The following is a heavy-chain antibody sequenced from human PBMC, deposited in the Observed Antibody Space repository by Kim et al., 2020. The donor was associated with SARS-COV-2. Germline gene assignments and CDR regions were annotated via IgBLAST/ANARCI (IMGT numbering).Heavy chain of an antibody. Sequence: GGSLRLSCAASGFTFSSYTLYWVRQAPGKGLEWVAGISYDGKDEHYADSVRGRFTISRDSSKNTLYLQMNSLRVEDRAVYYCARRSCASTKCYIYFYGM. CDR1: GFTFSSYT. J-gene: IGHJ6*01. D-gene: IGHD2-2*01. V-gene: IGHV3-30*04. CDR3: ARRSCASTKCYIYFYGM. CDR2: ISYDGKDE.